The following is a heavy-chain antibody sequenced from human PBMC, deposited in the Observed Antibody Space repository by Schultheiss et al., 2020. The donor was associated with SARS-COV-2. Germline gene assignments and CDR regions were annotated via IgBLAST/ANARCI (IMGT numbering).Heavy chain of an antibody. CDR1: GYFISSSNW. J-gene: IGHJ4*02. D-gene: IGHD3-10*02. CDR3: ARGGTMFQL. CDR2: IYYSGST. V-gene: IGHV4-28*03. Sequence: SETLSLTCAVSGYFISSSNWWGWIRQPPGKGLEWIGYIYYSGSTYYNPSLKSRVTISVDTSKNQFSLKLNSVTAADTAVYYCARGGTMFQLWGQGILVTVSS.